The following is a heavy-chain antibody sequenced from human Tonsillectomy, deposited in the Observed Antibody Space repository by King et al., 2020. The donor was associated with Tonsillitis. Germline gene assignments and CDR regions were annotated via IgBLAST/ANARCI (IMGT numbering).Heavy chain of an antibody. CDR2: IYSGGST. J-gene: IGHJ2*01. Sequence: VQLVESGGGLIQPGGSLRLSCAASGFTVSSNYMSWVRQAPGKGLEWVSVIYSGGSTYYADSVKGRFTISRDNSKNTLYLQMNSLRAEDTAVYYCARDYIFYDYGDLYHDWYFDLWGRGTLVTVSS. V-gene: IGHV3-53*01. CDR1: GFTVSSNY. D-gene: IGHD4-17*01. CDR3: ARDYIFYDYGDLYHDWYFDL.